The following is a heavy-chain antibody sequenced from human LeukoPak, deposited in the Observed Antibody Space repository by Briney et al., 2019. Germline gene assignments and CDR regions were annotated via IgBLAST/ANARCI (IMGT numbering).Heavy chain of an antibody. CDR3: SRDSLSSCGGDCYSGLDV. CDR2: IKSDGSST. V-gene: IGHV3-74*01. Sequence: GGSLRPSCAASGFTLSNYWMHWVRQAPGEALMWVSRIKSDGSSTTYADSVKGRFTISRDNAKNTLYLQMNSLRAEDTAVYYCSRDSLSSCGGDCYSGLDVWGQGTTVTVSS. D-gene: IGHD2-21*02. CDR1: GFTLSNYW. J-gene: IGHJ6*02.